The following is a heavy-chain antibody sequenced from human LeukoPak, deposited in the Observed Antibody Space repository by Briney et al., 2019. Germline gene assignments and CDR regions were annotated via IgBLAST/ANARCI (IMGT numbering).Heavy chain of an antibody. V-gene: IGHV1-2*02. CDR2: INPNSGGT. Sequence: ASVKVSCKASGYTFTSYDINWVRQAPGQGLEWMGWINPNSGGTNYAQKFQGRVTMTRDTSISTAYMELSRLRSDDTAVYYCARDGLRGYTYGRNYSYFYYLDVWGKGTTVTISS. CDR1: GYTFTSYD. J-gene: IGHJ6*03. D-gene: IGHD5-18*01. CDR3: ARDGLRGYTYGRNYSYFYYLDV.